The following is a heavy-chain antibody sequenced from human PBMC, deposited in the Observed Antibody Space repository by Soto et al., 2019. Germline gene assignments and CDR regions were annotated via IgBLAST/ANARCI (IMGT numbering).Heavy chain of an antibody. Sequence: WGSLRLSCAASGFTFSSYWMSWVRQAPGKGLEWVANIKQDGSEKYYVDSVKGRFTISRDNAKNSLYLQMNSLRAEDTAVYYCATYITGTTRGYYYYYYMDVWGKGTTVTVSS. CDR3: ATYITGTTRGYYYYYYMDV. D-gene: IGHD1-7*01. J-gene: IGHJ6*03. V-gene: IGHV3-7*01. CDR1: GFTFSSYW. CDR2: IKQDGSEK.